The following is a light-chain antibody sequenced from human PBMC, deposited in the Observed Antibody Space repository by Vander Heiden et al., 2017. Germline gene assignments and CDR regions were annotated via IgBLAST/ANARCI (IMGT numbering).Light chain of an antibody. CDR1: SRVVGCNNS. CDR2: DVS. V-gene: IGLV2-14*01. Sequence: QSALTQPASVSGSPGQSITISCTGTSRVVGCNNSASCYQPHPDKAPKLMINDVSSRPAGVSNRFSRTKSGNTASLTIAGLQAEGEANYYCSSYAGSSTLVVFGTGTKVTVL. J-gene: IGLJ1*01. CDR3: SSYAGSSTLVV.